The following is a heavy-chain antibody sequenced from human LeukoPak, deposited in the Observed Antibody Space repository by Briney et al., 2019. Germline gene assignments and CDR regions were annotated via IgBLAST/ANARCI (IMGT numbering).Heavy chain of an antibody. CDR1: GYTFSSYA. CDR3: AKLSPYGPGSYYNW. J-gene: IGHJ4*02. V-gene: IGHV3-23*01. D-gene: IGHD3-10*01. CDR2: IGSSGGST. Sequence: GGSLRLSCAASGYTFSSYAMSWVRQAPGKGLEWVSSIGSSGGSTYYADSVKGRFTISRDNSKNTLYLQMNSLRAEDTAVYYCAKLSPYGPGSYYNWWGQGTLVTVSS.